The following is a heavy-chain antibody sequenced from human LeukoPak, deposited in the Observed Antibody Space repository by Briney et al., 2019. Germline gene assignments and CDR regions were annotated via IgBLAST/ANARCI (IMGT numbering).Heavy chain of an antibody. D-gene: IGHD6-19*01. CDR3: AKENTAYTSGWLALFDY. Sequence: PGRSLRLSCAASGFTFGSYGIHWVRQAPGKGLEWVAVISFDGSNTYYADSVKGRFTISRDNSKNTLYLQMSSLRAEDMAMYYCAKENTAYTSGWLALFDYWGQGSLVTVSS. CDR2: ISFDGSNT. CDR1: GFTFGSYG. J-gene: IGHJ4*02. V-gene: IGHV3-30*18.